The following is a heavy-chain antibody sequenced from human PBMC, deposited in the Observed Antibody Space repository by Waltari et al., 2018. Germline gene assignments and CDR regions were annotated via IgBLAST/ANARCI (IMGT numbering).Heavy chain of an antibody. CDR3: ARDRGRGLYFDS. V-gene: IGHV4-4*02. D-gene: IGHD2-15*01. CDR1: GDPMSVNYW. CDR2: IHRSGRT. Sequence: QLQLQQSGPRLVKPSESLSLTWGASGDPMSVNYWWSWVRQSPEKGLVWIGQIHRSGRTYYNPSRESRVSVSMDTSNNKFFLKLSSAIAADTAVYYCARDRGRGLYFDSWGQGTLVTVSP. J-gene: IGHJ4*02.